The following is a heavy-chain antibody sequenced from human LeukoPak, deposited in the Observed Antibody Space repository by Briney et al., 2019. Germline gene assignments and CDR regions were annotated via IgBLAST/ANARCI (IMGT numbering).Heavy chain of an antibody. CDR3: ARLDWYSSSSNYYYYMDV. J-gene: IGHJ6*03. CDR2: INHSGST. CDR1: GGSFSGYY. Sequence: SETLSLTCAVYGGSFSGYYWSWIRQPPGKGLEWIREINHSGSTNYNPSLKSRVTISVDTSKNQFSLKLSSVTAADTAVYYCARLDWYSSSSNYYYYMDVWGKGTTVTVSS. D-gene: IGHD6-6*01. V-gene: IGHV4-34*01.